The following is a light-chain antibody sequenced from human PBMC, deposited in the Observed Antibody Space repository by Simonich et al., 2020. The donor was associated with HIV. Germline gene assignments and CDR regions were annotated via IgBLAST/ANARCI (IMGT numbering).Light chain of an antibody. CDR3: QQYDSWPYT. Sequence: EIVMTQSPATLSVSPGERATLSCRASQSISTNLAWYQQKPGQAPRRLMYDASTRATCIPARFTGSGSGTEFTLTINSMQSEDIAIFHCQQYDSWPYTFGQGTKLEIK. V-gene: IGKV3-15*01. J-gene: IGKJ2*01. CDR2: DAS. CDR1: QSISTN.